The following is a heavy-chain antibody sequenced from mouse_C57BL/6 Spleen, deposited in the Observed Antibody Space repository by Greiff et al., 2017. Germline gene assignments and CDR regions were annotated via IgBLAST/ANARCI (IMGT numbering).Heavy chain of an antibody. Sequence: QVQLQQPGAELVKPGASVKLSCKASGYTFTSYWMHWVKQRPGQGLEWIGMIHPNSGSTNYNEKIKSKATLTVDKSSSTAYMQLSSLTSEDSAVYYCALYYDYDVSFDYWGQGTTLTVSS. CDR2: IHPNSGST. CDR3: ALYYDYDVSFDY. CDR1: GYTFTSYW. D-gene: IGHD2-4*01. J-gene: IGHJ2*01. V-gene: IGHV1-64*01.